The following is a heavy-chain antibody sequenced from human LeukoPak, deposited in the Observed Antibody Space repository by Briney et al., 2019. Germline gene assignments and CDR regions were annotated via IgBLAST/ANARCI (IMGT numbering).Heavy chain of an antibody. D-gene: IGHD4-17*01. J-gene: IGHJ6*03. CDR1: GFSFSSYS. Sequence: GGSLRLSCAASGFSFSSYSMNWVRQAPGKGLEWVSSISASSIYIYYADSMKGRVTISRDNAKNSLYLQMNSLRAEDTAVYYCARDPTLRSSAYYYYYMDVWGKGTTVTVSS. CDR2: ISASSIYI. V-gene: IGHV3-21*06. CDR3: ARDPTLRSSAYYYYYMDV.